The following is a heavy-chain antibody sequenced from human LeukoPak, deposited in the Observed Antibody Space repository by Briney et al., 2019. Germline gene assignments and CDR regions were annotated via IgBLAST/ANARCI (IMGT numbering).Heavy chain of an antibody. CDR1: GFSFTNTW. V-gene: IGHV3-15*01. D-gene: IGHD3-10*01. CDR2: VKSKADDGTT. J-gene: IGHJ3*02. CDR3: ATEGGSGSYYGDDAFDM. Sequence: PGGSLRLSCAASGFSFTNTWMSWVRQAPGKGLEWVGRVKSKADDGTTDYAAPAQGRFTISRDDSKNTLSLQMNSLKTEDTAVYYCATEGGSGSYYGDDAFDMWGQGTMVTVSS.